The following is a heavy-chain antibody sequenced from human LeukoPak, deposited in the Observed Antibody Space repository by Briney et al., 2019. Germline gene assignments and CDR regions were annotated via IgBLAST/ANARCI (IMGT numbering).Heavy chain of an antibody. Sequence: SETLSLTCTVSGGSISNYYWSWIRQPPGKGLEWIGYIYYSGSTNYNPSLKSRVTISVDTSKNQFSLKLSSVTAADTAVYYCARVPAATGFIDYWGQGTLVTVSS. J-gene: IGHJ4*02. CDR3: ARVPAATGFIDY. CDR1: GGSISNYY. D-gene: IGHD2-2*01. V-gene: IGHV4-59*01. CDR2: IYYSGST.